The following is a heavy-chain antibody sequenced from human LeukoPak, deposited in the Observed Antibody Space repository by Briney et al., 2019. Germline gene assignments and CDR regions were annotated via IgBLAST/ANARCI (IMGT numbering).Heavy chain of an antibody. D-gene: IGHD3-16*01. CDR3: ARDMMQGVMGY. CDR2: INPKNGGT. V-gene: IGHV1-2*02. CDR1: GYSFIDYY. Sequence: ASVKVSCKASGYSFIDYYIQWVPQAPGQGLEWVGWINPKNGGTNYAQNFRGRVTMTSDTSISTLYMELTTLRSDDTAVFYCARDMMQGVMGYWGQGTLVTVSS. J-gene: IGHJ4*02.